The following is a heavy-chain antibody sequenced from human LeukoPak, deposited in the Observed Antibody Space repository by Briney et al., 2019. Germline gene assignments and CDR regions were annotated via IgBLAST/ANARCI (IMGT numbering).Heavy chain of an antibody. D-gene: IGHD1-26*01. V-gene: IGHV1-69*05. J-gene: IGHJ4*02. CDR3: ARSPSYSGSSRFNFDY. CDR1: GYTFTTSG. CDR2: IIPIFGTA. Sequence: SVEVSCKASGYTFTTSGISWVRQAPGQGLEWMGGIIPIFGTANYAQKFQGRVTITTDESTSTAYMELSSLRSEDTAVYYCARSPSYSGSSRFNFDYWGQGTLVTVSS.